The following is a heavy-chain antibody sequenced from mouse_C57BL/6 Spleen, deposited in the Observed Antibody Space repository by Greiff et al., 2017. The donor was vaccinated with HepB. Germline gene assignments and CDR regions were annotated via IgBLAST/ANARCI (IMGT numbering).Heavy chain of an antibody. CDR2: IDPSDSYT. CDR3: ASPPPYYGSSNWYFDV. Sequence: VQLQQPGAELVRPGTSVKLSCKASGYTFTSYWMHWVKQRPGQGLEWIGVIDPSDSYTNYNQKFKGKATLTVDTSSSTAYMQLSSLTSEDSAVYYCASPPPYYGSSNWYFDVWGTGTTVTVSS. CDR1: GYTFTSYW. D-gene: IGHD1-1*01. V-gene: IGHV1-59*01. J-gene: IGHJ1*03.